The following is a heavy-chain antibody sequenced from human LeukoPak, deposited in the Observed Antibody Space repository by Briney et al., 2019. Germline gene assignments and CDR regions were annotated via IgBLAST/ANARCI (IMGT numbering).Heavy chain of an antibody. CDR1: GDSISSYY. V-gene: IGHV4-59*01. Sequence: EASETLSLTCTVSGDSISSYYWNWIRQPPGKGLEWSGYGHYSGSTFYNPSLNSRVTLSVDTSKNQSSLKLSAVSAADTAVYYCARWGETSALRAHAFDIWGQGTRVTVSS. J-gene: IGHJ3*02. CDR3: ARWGETSALRAHAFDI. CDR2: GHYSGST. D-gene: IGHD3-16*01.